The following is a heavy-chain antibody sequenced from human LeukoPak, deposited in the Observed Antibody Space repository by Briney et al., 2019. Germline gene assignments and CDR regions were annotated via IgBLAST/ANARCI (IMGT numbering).Heavy chain of an antibody. Sequence: GESLRLSCAASGFTFDDYAMHWVRQAPGKGLEWVSGISWNSGSIGYADSVKGRFTISRDNAKNSLYLQMNSLRAEDTALYYCAKDIGYDILTGPYFDYWGQGTLVTVSS. CDR3: AKDIGYDILTGPYFDY. J-gene: IGHJ4*02. D-gene: IGHD3-9*01. CDR2: ISWNSGSI. V-gene: IGHV3-9*01. CDR1: GFTFDDYA.